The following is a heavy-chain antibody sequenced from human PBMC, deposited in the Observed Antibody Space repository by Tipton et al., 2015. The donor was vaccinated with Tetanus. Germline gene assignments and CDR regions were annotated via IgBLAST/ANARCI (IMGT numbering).Heavy chain of an antibody. CDR1: GFIVSSHY. J-gene: IGHJ4*02. D-gene: IGHD6-19*01. CDR2: MYSGGDT. V-gene: IGHV3-53*01. Sequence: QLVQSGGGLIQPGGFLRLSCVASGFIVSSHYMSWVRQAPGKGLEWASVMYSGGDTYYVDSVKGRFSISRDNAKNTLYLQMNSLRVEDTAVYYCVRDGGSSGWLAYWGQGTLVTVSS. CDR3: VRDGGSSGWLAY.